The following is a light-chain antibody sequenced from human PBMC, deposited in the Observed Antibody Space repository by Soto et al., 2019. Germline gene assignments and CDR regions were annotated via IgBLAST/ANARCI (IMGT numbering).Light chain of an antibody. V-gene: IGKV4-1*01. CDR3: QKYYDTPVT. CDR1: QSVLYSSNNKNY. Sequence: DIVMTQSPDSLSVSLVERATINCKSSQSVLYSSNNKNYLAWFQQKPGQPPNLLMYWASRRESGVPDRFSGSGSRRDFTLTISSLQAADVAVYYSQKYYDTPVTFGPGTKVDIK. J-gene: IGKJ3*01. CDR2: WAS.